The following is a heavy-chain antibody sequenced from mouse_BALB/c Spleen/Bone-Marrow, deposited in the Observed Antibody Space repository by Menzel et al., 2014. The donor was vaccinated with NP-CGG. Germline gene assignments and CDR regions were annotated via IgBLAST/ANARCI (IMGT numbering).Heavy chain of an antibody. CDR2: IYSGDGDT. J-gene: IGHJ2*01. CDR3: TRHHRYAYYFDY. Sequence: LVESGAEMVRPGSSVKISCKASGYAFISYWMIWVKQRPGQGLEWIGQIYSGDGDTNYNEKFKGKATLTVDTSSSAAFVDISRLTSEASAFYYCTRHHRYAYYFDYWGQGTTLTVSS. V-gene: IGHV1-80*01. CDR1: GYAFISYW. D-gene: IGHD2-14*01.